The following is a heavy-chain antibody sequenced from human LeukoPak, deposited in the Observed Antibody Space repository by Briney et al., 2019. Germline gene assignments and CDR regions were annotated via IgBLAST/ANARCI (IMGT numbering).Heavy chain of an antibody. D-gene: IGHD6-13*01. CDR2: ISAYNGNT. Sequence: GASVKVSCKXSGYTFTSYVISWVRQAPGQGLEWMGGISAYNGNTNYAQKLQGRVTMTTDTSTSTAYMELRSLRSDDTAVYYCARDTIALQDSSSWHDPYYFDYWGQGTLVTVSS. V-gene: IGHV1-18*01. CDR1: GYTFTSYV. J-gene: IGHJ4*02. CDR3: ARDTIALQDSSSWHDPYYFDY.